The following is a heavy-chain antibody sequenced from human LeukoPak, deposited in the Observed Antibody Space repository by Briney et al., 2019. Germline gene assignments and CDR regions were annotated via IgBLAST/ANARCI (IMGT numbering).Heavy chain of an antibody. V-gene: IGHV3-48*01. CDR2: ISSSGSTI. J-gene: IGHJ5*02. CDR3: ARDVGYRSWFDP. Sequence: PGGSLRLSCSASGFTFSTYWMSWIRQAPGKGLEWVSYISSSGSTIYYADSVKGRFTISRDNGKNSLYLQMNSLRAEDTSVYYCARDVGYRSWFDPWGQGTLVIVSS. D-gene: IGHD5-18*01. CDR1: GFTFSTYW.